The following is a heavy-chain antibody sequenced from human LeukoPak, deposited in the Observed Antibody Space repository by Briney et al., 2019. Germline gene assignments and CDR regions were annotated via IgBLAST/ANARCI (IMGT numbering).Heavy chain of an antibody. Sequence: GGSLRLSCAASGFTVSSNYMSWVRQAPGKGLEWVPVIYSGGSTYYADSVKGRFTISRDNSKNTLYLQMNSLRAEDTAVYYCARDGAIVGATGDDAFDIWGQGTMDTVSS. J-gene: IGHJ3*02. V-gene: IGHV3-53*01. D-gene: IGHD1-26*01. CDR1: GFTVSSNY. CDR2: IYSGGST. CDR3: ARDGAIVGATGDDAFDI.